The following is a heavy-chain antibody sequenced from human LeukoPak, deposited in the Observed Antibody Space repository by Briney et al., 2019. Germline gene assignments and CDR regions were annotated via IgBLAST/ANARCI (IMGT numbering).Heavy chain of an antibody. CDR1: GGSISSYY. CDR2: IYYSGST. CDR3: ARHSEGIFSRWVGFDP. D-gene: IGHD3-3*01. V-gene: IGHV4-59*08. J-gene: IGHJ5*02. Sequence: PSETLSLTCTVSGGSISSYYWSWIRQPPGKGLEWIGYIYYSGSTNYNPSLKSRVTISVDTSKNQLSLKLSSVTAADTAVYYCARHSEGIFSRWVGFDPWGQGTLVTVSS.